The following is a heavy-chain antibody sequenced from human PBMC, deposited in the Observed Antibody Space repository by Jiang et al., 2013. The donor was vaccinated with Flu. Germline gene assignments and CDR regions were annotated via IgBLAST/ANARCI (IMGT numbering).Heavy chain of an antibody. J-gene: IGHJ6*02. V-gene: IGHV3-30*03. Sequence: YDGSDKYYGHSVKGRFTASRDNPKDAVYLQMDSLTTEDTAVYYCAREGGVVVAATPTPLDVWGQGTTVTVFS. CDR3: AREGGVVVAATPTPLDV. CDR2: YDGSDK. D-gene: IGHD2-15*01.